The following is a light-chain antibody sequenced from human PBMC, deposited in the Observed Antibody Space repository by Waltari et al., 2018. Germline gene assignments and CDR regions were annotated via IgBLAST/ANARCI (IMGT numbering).Light chain of an antibody. CDR2: GST. CDR3: QSYDTSLSVV. Sequence: QSVLTQPPSVSGAPGQRVTISCTRSGSNIGAGYDVPCSQQLPREAPTLLIYGSTSRPLGVPARFFGSTSGTSASLAITGLQAEDEADYYCQSYDTSLSVVFGGGTKLTVL. J-gene: IGLJ3*02. V-gene: IGLV1-40*01. CDR1: GSNIGAGYD.